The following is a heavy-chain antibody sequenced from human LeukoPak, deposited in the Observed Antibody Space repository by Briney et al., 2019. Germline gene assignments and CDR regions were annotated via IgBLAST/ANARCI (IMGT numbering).Heavy chain of an antibody. J-gene: IGHJ5*02. V-gene: IGHV4-61*01. CDR2: IYYSVTT. D-gene: IGHD6-13*01. CDR1: GGSVSSGSYY. Sequence: PSETLSLTCTVSGGSVSSGSYYWSRIRLPPGKRLEWIGYIYYSVTTNYNPSLKSRVTISVDRSKNQFSLKLSSVTAADTAVYYCARERVSSSWYGGWFDPWGQGTLVTVSS. CDR3: ARERVSSSWYGGWFDP.